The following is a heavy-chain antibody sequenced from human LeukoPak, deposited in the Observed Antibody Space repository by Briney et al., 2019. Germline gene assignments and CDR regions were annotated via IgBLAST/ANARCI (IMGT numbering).Heavy chain of an antibody. D-gene: IGHD3-22*01. CDR1: GFTFSSYS. V-gene: IGHV3-21*01. J-gene: IGHJ4*02. Sequence: GGSLRLSCAASGFTFSSYSMNWVRQAPGKGLEWVSSISSSSSYIYYEDSVKGRFTISRDNAKNSLYLQMNSLRAEDTAVYFCASGTLLQHRKTVFSAFDYWGQGTLVTVSS. CDR2: ISSSSSYI. CDR3: ASGTLLQHRKTVFSAFDY.